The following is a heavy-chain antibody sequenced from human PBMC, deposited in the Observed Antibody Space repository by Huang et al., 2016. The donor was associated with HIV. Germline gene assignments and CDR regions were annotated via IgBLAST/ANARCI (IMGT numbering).Heavy chain of an antibody. CDR3: ASEIAAASIDY. J-gene: IGHJ4*02. Sequence: EVQLVESGGGLVRPGGSWGFSCAASGFTFSSYSMNGVRQAPGKGLEWVSSISSSSSYIYYADSVKGRFTISRDNAKNSLYLQMNSLRAEDTAVYYCASEIAAASIDYWGQGTLVTVSS. CDR2: ISSSSSYI. D-gene: IGHD6-13*01. CDR1: GFTFSSYS. V-gene: IGHV3-21*01.